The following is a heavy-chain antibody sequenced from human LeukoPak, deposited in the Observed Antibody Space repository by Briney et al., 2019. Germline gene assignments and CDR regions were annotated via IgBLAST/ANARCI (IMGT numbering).Heavy chain of an antibody. V-gene: IGHV3-23*01. Sequence: PGGSLRLSCAASGFTFSTYAMSWVRQAPGKGLEWVSAISGSGGDTYYADSVKGRFTISRDNSKNTLYLQMKSLRAEDTAVYYCAKDLGGEGGSGFPGYWGQGTVLTVSS. CDR2: ISGSGGDT. J-gene: IGHJ4*02. CDR1: GFTFSTYA. CDR3: AKDLGGEGGSGFPGY. D-gene: IGHD3-10*01.